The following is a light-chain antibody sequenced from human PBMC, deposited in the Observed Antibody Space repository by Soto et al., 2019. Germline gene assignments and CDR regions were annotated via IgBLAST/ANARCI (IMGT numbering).Light chain of an antibody. J-gene: IGKJ4*01. CDR2: RAS. CDR3: EQYYSTPLT. CDR1: QSVLYRSNNRTY. Sequence: DIVRAQSPDSLHVSLGGRATINCKSSQSVLYRSNNRTYLAWYQQKPGQPPKLLIYRASTRESGVPDRFSGSGSGTDFTLTISSLQAEDVAVYYCEQYYSTPLTFGGGTKVEIK. V-gene: IGKV4-1*01.